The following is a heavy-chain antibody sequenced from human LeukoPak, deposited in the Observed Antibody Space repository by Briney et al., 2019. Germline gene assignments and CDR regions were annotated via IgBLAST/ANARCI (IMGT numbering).Heavy chain of an antibody. Sequence: SETLSLTCTVSGGSISSSSYYWGWIRQPPGKGLEWIGSIYYSGSTYYNPSLKSRVTISVDTSKNQFSLKLSSVTAADTAVYYCARLEAVAAFWYFDLWGRGTLVTVSS. J-gene: IGHJ2*01. V-gene: IGHV4-39*01. D-gene: IGHD6-19*01. CDR1: GGSISSSSYY. CDR3: ARLEAVAAFWYFDL. CDR2: IYYSGST.